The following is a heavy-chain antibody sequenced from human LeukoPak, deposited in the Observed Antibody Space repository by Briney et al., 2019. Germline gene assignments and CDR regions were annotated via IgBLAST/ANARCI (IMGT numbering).Heavy chain of an antibody. CDR2: INPSGGST. D-gene: IGHD5-18*01. CDR1: GYTFTSYY. Sequence: ASVKVSCKASGYTFTSYYMHWVRQAPGQGLEWMGIINPSGGSTSYAQKFQGRVTMTRDTSTSTVYMEVRSLRSDDTAVYYCTRDLGVDTTMIFFDYWGQGSLVTVSS. V-gene: IGHV1-46*01. J-gene: IGHJ4*02. CDR3: TRDLGVDTTMIFFDY.